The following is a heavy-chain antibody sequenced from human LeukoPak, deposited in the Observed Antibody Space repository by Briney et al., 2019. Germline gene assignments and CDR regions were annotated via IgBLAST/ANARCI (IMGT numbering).Heavy chain of an antibody. CDR1: GGSISEYY. V-gene: IGHV4-59*08. Sequence: PETLSLTCTVSGGSISEYYWSWIRQSPGKGLEWIAYIFYTGATKYNPSLVGRVTISVDSSKNQLSLNVRSVTAVDTAIYYCVRHPPRATVGWAFDIWGQGTMVTVSS. CDR2: IFYTGAT. J-gene: IGHJ3*02. D-gene: IGHD1-26*01. CDR3: VRHPPRATVGWAFDI.